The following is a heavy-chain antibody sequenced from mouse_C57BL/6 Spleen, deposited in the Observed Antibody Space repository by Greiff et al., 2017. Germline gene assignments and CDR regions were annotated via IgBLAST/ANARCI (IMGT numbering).Heavy chain of an antibody. V-gene: IGHV6-3*01. CDR2: IRLKSDNYAT. D-gene: IGHD2-4*01. J-gene: IGHJ4*01. CDR1: GFTFSNYW. Sequence: EVMLVESGGGLVQPGGSMKLSCVASGFTFSNYWMNWVRQSPEKGLEWVAQIRLKSDNYATHYAESVKGRFTISRDDSKSSVYLQMNNLRAEDTGIYYCTAYYDYDRYAMDYWGQGTSVTVSS. CDR3: TAYYDYDRYAMDY.